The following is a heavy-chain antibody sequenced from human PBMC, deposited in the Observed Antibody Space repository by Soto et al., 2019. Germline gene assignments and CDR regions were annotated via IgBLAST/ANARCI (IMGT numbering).Heavy chain of an antibody. V-gene: IGHV3-30-3*01. D-gene: IGHD2-15*01. CDR3: ARDGGCSGGSCYNSLCYYYYYGMDV. J-gene: IGHJ6*02. CDR1: GFTFSNYA. Sequence: QVQLVESGGGVVQPGRSLRLSCTASGFTFSNYAMHWVRQAPGKGLEWVAVISYDGSNKYYADSVKGRFTISRDNSKNTLYLQMNSLTTEDTAVYYCARDGGCSGGSCYNSLCYYYYYGMDVWGQGTTVTVSS. CDR2: ISYDGSNK.